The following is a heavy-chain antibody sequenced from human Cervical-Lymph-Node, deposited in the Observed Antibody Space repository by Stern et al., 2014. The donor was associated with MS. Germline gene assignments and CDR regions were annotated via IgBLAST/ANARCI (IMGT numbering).Heavy chain of an antibody. V-gene: IGHV1-46*01. CDR2: INPSGGST. D-gene: IGHD6-19*01. Sequence: QVQLVQSGAEVKKPGASVKVSCKASRYTFTNYYMPWVRQAPGQGLEWMGIINPSGGSTSYEQKSQGRVTMTRNTSTSTVYMELSSLRSEDTAVYYCAREVAGHRLGMMDVWGQGTTVTVSS. CDR3: AREVAGHRLGMMDV. CDR1: RYTFTNYY. J-gene: IGHJ6*02.